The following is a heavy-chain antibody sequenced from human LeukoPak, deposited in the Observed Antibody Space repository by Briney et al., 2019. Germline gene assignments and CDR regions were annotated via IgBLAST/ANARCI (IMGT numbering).Heavy chain of an antibody. J-gene: IGHJ3*02. CDR3: ARDSPVDAFDI. CDR2: IYYSGST. V-gene: IGHV4-59*01. Sequence: SSETLSLTCTVSGGSISSYYWSWIRQPPGKGLEWIGYIYYSGSTNYNSSLKSRVTISVDTSKNQFSLKLSSVTAADTAVYYCARDSPVDAFDIWGQGTMVTVSS. CDR1: GGSISSYY.